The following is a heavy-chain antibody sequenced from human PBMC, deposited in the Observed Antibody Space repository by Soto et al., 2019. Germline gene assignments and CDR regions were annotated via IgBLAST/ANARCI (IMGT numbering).Heavy chain of an antibody. D-gene: IGHD3-16*01. CDR2: IGGDSVDT. J-gene: IGHJ4*02. CDR3: VNDNNWGDPG. CDR1: GFTFSSHG. Sequence: DVQLLESGGDLVQPGGSLRLSCAASGFTFSSHGMTWVRQAPGKGLEWVAIIGGDSVDTHYADSVKGRFIVSRDNSKNTVYLQMNSLRAEDPAIYYCVNDNNWGDPGWGQGTLVTVSA. V-gene: IGHV3-23*01.